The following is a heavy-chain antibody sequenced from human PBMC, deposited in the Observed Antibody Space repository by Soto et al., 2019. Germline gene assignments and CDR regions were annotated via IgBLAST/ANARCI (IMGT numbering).Heavy chain of an antibody. V-gene: IGHV4-30-2*05. Sequence: SETLSLTCAVSGGSISSGGYSWSWIRQPPGKGLEWIGYIDHSGSTYYNPSLKSRVTISVDTPKNQFSLKLSSVTAADTAVYYCASLVVTAHNWFDPWGQGTLVTVS. CDR2: IDHSGST. CDR3: ASLVVTAHNWFDP. D-gene: IGHD2-21*02. J-gene: IGHJ5*02. CDR1: GGSISSGGYS.